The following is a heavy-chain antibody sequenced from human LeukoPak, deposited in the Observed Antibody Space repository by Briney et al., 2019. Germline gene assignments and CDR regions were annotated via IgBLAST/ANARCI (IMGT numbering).Heavy chain of an antibody. CDR1: GYTVTSYG. Sequence: ASVKVSCKGSGYTVTSYGISWVRQPAGQGLAWMEWISDYNGNTIYAQKLKARVTMTADTSTSTAYTGLRSLRSCDTGVYYCAMDILLLVAGYLNYYGIDSWGQGTTVTVSS. J-gene: IGHJ6*02. D-gene: IGHD2-8*01. V-gene: IGHV1-18*01. CDR2: ISDYNGNT. CDR3: AMDILLLVAGYLNYYGIDS.